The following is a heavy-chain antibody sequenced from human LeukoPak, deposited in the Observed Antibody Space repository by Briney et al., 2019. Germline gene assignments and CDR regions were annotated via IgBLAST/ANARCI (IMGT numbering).Heavy chain of an antibody. CDR2: ISGSGGST. D-gene: IGHD6-13*01. V-gene: IGHV3-23*01. CDR1: GFSFNTYA. J-gene: IGHJ4*02. CDR3: AKNPNTGYSSSWFDY. Sequence: PGGSLRLSCAASGFSFNTYAMSWVRQAPGKGLEWVSSISGSGGSTYYADSVKGRFTISRDNSKNTLYLQMNSLRAEDTAVYYCAKNPNTGYSSSWFDYWGQGTLVTVS.